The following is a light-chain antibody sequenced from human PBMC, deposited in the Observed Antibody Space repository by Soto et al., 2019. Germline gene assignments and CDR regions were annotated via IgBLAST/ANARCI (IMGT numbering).Light chain of an antibody. CDR2: KAS. J-gene: IGKJ2*01. V-gene: IGKV1-5*03. Sequence: DIQMTQSPSTLSASVGERVTITCRASQSISSWLAWYQQKPGEAPKILIYKASSLETGVPSRFSGSGSGTEFTLTISSLQPDDFATYYCQQYDYYPYAFGQGTKLEIK. CDR1: QSISSW. CDR3: QQYDYYPYA.